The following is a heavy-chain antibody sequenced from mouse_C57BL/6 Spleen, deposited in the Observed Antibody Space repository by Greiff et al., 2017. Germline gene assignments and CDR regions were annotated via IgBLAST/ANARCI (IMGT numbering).Heavy chain of an antibody. CDR1: GYTFTSYW. Sequence: QVQLQQPGAELVKPGASVKLSCKASGYTFTSYWMHWVKQRPGQGLEWIGMIHPNSGSTNYNEKFKSKATLTVDKSSSTAYMQLSSLTSEDSAVYYCAPITTVFDFDYWGQGTTLTVSS. J-gene: IGHJ2*01. CDR2: IHPNSGST. V-gene: IGHV1-64*01. CDR3: APITTVFDFDY. D-gene: IGHD1-1*01.